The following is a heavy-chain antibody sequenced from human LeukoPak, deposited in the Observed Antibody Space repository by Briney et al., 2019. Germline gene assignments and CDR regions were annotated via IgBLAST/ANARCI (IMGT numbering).Heavy chain of an antibody. D-gene: IGHD6-13*01. V-gene: IGHV3-43*01. CDR3: AKGAYSGSWYLIDY. CDR1: GFTFDDYT. CDR2: ISWDGGST. Sequence: GGSLRLSCAASGFTFDDYTMHWVRQAPGKGLEWVSLISWDGGSTYYADSVKGRFTISRDNSKNSLYLQMSSLRTEDTALYYCAKGAYSGSWYLIDYWGQGTLVTVSS. J-gene: IGHJ4*02.